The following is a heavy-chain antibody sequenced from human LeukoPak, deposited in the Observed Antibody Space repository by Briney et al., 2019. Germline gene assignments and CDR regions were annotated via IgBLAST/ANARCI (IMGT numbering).Heavy chain of an antibody. CDR3: AIDRRPGSGFLHYYYMDV. CDR1: GFTVSANY. CDR2: IYSGGST. J-gene: IGHJ6*03. D-gene: IGHD6-19*01. V-gene: IGHV3-53*01. Sequence: PGGSLRLSCAASGFTVSANYMSWVRQAPGKGLEWVSVIYSGGSTFYADSVTGRFTISSDNSKNTLYLQMNSLRVDDTAVYYCAIDRRPGSGFLHYYYMDVWGKGTTVTVSS.